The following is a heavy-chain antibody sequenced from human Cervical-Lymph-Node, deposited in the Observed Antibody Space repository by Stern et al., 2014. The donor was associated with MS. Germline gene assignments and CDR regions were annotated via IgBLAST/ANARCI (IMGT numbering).Heavy chain of an antibody. CDR1: GFSVATAGVG. V-gene: IGHV2-5*02. D-gene: IGHD2-15*01. J-gene: IGHJ4*02. CDR3: AHSRVKYCRGGTCYSSLFDY. Sequence: ESGPTLVKPTQTVTLTCTLSGFSVATAGVGVGWIRQPPGKALEWLELIYWDDDKLYSPSLKNRLTIIKDTSKNQVVLTMTNVDPVDTATYYCAHSRVKYCRGGTCYSSLFDYWGQGTLVTVSS. CDR2: IYWDDDK.